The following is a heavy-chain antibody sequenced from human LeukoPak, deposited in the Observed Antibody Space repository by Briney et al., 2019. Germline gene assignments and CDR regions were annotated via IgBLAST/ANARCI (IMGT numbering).Heavy chain of an antibody. CDR2: IWYDGSNK. CDR1: GFTFSSYG. CDR3: AKASGYDYFTPFDY. Sequence: GGSLRLSCAASGFTFSSYGMHWVRQAPGKGLEWVAVIWYDGSNKYYADSVKGRFTISRDNSKNTLYLQINSLRAEDTAVYYCAKASGYDYFTPFDYWGQGTLVTVSS. J-gene: IGHJ4*02. V-gene: IGHV3-33*06. D-gene: IGHD5-12*01.